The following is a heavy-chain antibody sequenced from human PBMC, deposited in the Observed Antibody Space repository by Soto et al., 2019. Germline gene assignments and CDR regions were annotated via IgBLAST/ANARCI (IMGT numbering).Heavy chain of an antibody. CDR1: GTTFDSFT. D-gene: IGHD3-9*01. J-gene: IGHJ5*02. CDR2: FVPMFASA. Sequence: GASVKVSCKPSGTTFDSFTFAWVRQAPGQGLEWLGGFVPMFASATIAQRFQGRVRITADASTGTGYMELSDLRSDDSAIYYCAREDDTTGHYSWFDPWGPGTLVTVS. V-gene: IGHV1-69*13. CDR3: AREDDTTGHYSWFDP.